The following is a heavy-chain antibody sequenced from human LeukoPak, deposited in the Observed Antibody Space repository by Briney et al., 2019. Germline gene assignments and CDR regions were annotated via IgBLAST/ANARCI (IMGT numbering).Heavy chain of an antibody. J-gene: IGHJ6*03. CDR3: ARLGIGYMDV. CDR2: IYYSGST. CDR1: GGSISSYY. Sequence: SETLSLTCTVSGGSISSYYWSWIRQPPGKGLEWIGSIYYSGSTYYNPSLKSRVTISVDTSKNQFSLKLSSVTAADTAVYYCARLGIGYMDVWGKGTTVTVSS. V-gene: IGHV4-59*05. D-gene: IGHD7-27*01.